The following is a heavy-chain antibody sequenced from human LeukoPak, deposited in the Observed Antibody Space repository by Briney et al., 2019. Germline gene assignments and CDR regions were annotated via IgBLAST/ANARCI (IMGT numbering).Heavy chain of an antibody. J-gene: IGHJ4*02. D-gene: IGHD6-19*01. CDR1: GFTFTSYA. Sequence: GGSLRLSCEASGFTFTSYAMHWVRQAPGKGLEWVSSISASGSGAFYTDSMNGRFTISRDNAKKTFFLQMKNLRPGDTALYYCAKGRDTSGRQNFDFWGQGTLVTVSS. V-gene: IGHV3-23*01. CDR3: AKGRDTSGRQNFDF. CDR2: ISASGSGA.